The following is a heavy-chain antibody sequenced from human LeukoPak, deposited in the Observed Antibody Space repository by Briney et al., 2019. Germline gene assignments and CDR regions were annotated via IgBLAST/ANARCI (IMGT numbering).Heavy chain of an antibody. CDR1: GFTFSDYY. CDR2: ISSSSTYT. CDR3: AKDVAPDSGWDLDY. D-gene: IGHD6-19*01. J-gene: IGHJ4*02. V-gene: IGHV3-11*05. Sequence: GGSLRLSCAASGFTFSDYYMTWIRQAPGKGLEWVSYISSSSTYTNYADSVKGRFTISRDNSKNMLYLQMNSLRVEDTAVYYCAKDVAPDSGWDLDYWGQGTLVTVSS.